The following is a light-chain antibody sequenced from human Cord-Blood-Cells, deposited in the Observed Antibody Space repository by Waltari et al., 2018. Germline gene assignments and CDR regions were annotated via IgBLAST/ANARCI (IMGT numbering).Light chain of an antibody. J-gene: IGKJ4*02. CDR3: AAWDDSLGWV. CDR2: LGS. V-gene: IGKV2-28*01. Sequence: DIVMTQSPLSLPVTPGEPASISCRSSQSLLHSNGYNYLDWYLQKPGQSPQLLIYLGSNRASGVPDRFSGSKSGTSASLAISGLRSEDEADYYCAAWDDSLGWVFGGGTK. CDR1: QSLLHSNGYNY.